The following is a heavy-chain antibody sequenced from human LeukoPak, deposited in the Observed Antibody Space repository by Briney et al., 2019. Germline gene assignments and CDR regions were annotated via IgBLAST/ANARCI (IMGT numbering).Heavy chain of an antibody. V-gene: IGHV4-39*01. Sequence: SETLSLTCTVSGGSISSSNYYWGWIRQPPGKGLEWIGSIYYSGSTYYNPSLKSRVTMSVDTSKSQFSLKLSSVTAADTAVYYCAAKRYDFWNWGQGTLVTVSS. CDR2: IYYSGST. J-gene: IGHJ4*02. D-gene: IGHD3-3*01. CDR3: AAKRYDFWN. CDR1: GGSISSSNYY.